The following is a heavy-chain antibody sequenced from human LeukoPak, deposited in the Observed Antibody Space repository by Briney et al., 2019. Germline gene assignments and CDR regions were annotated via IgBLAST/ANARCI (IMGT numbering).Heavy chain of an antibody. CDR1: GGTFSSYA. J-gene: IGHJ4*02. CDR3: ARGNPPYQLLSRFDY. V-gene: IGHV1-69*01. Sequence: SVKVSCKASGGTFSSYAISWVRQAPGQGLEWMGGIIPIFGTANYAQKFQGRVTITADESTSTAYTELSSLRSEDTAVYYCARGNPPYQLLSRFDYWGQGTLVTVSS. D-gene: IGHD2-2*01. CDR2: IIPIFGTA.